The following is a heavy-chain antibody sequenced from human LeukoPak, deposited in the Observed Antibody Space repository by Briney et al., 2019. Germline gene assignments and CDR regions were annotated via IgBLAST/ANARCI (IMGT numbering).Heavy chain of an antibody. CDR3: ARSVRGVVNWFDP. D-gene: IGHD3-10*01. Sequence: ASVKVSCKTSGYTFTGYYMHWVRQAPGQGLEWMGWINPNSGGTNYAQKFQGRVTMTRDTSISTAYMELSRLRSDDTAVYYCARSVRGVVNWFDPWGQGTLVTVSS. CDR1: GYTFTGYY. V-gene: IGHV1-2*02. J-gene: IGHJ5*02. CDR2: INPNSGGT.